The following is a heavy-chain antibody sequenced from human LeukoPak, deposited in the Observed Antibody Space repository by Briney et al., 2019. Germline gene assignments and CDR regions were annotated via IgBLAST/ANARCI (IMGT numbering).Heavy chain of an antibody. CDR2: VYYSGTT. CDR1: GGSISLSYYY. V-gene: IGHV4-39*07. CDR3: ANTEDYDSSGSLHFLGAFDI. Sequence: SETLSLTCSVSGGSISLSYYYWGWIRQPPGKALEWIGSVYYSGTTSYNPSLKSRVTISVDMSKNHFSLRLSSVTAADTAMYYCANTEDYDSSGSLHFLGAFDIWGQGTMVTVSS. D-gene: IGHD3-22*01. J-gene: IGHJ3*02.